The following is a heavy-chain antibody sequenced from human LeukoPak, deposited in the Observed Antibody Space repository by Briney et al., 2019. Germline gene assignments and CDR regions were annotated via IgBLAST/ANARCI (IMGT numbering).Heavy chain of an antibody. D-gene: IGHD3-9*01. CDR3: ARGPDYDILTGYYMAYYYYYMDV. J-gene: IGHJ6*03. CDR2: VYADGST. V-gene: IGHV4-4*07. CDR1: GGSISTYY. Sequence: SETLSLTCTVSGGSISTYYWSWIRQPAGKGLEYIGRVYADGSTNYNPSLKSRVIMSLDTSKNQFSLKLSSVTAADTAVYYCARGPDYDILTGYYMAYYYYYMDVWGKGTTVTISS.